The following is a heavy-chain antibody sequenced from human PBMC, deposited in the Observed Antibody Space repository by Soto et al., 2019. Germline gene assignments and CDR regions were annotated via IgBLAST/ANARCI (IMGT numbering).Heavy chain of an antibody. Sequence: EVQLLESGGGLVQPGGSLRLSCAASGFTFSSYAMSWVRQAPGKGLEWVSAISGSGGSTYYEDSVKGRFTISRDNSKNTRYLQMNSLRAEDTAVYYCAKVGGIAVAGTLDWFDPWGQGTLVTVSS. V-gene: IGHV3-23*01. CDR2: ISGSGGST. CDR1: GFTFSSYA. D-gene: IGHD6-19*01. CDR3: AKVGGIAVAGTLDWFDP. J-gene: IGHJ5*02.